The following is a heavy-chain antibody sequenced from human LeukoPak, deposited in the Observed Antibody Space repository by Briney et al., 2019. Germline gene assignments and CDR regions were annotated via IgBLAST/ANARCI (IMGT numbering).Heavy chain of an antibody. Sequence: GASVKVSCKASGYTFTSYGISWVRQAPGQGLEWMGWISAYNGNTNYAQKLQGRVTMTTDTSTSTAYMELRSLRSDDTAVYYCAREKGLLWSGERGNWFDPWGQGTLVTVSS. J-gene: IGHJ5*02. CDR2: ISAYNGNT. V-gene: IGHV1-18*04. CDR3: AREKGLLWSGERGNWFDP. CDR1: GYTFTSYG. D-gene: IGHD3-10*01.